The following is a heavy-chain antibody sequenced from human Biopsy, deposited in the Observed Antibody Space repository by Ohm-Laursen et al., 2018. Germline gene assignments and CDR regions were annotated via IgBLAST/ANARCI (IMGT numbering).Heavy chain of an antibody. CDR1: RGSICSYY. CDR2: ISHTGYT. D-gene: IGHD4-23*01. CDR3: ARGSNEYGGLYFPH. Sequence: SDTLSLTCTVSRGSICSYYWPWIRQPPGKGLEGIGHISHTGYTSYKSSLKSRVTISLDTSRKHFSLRLTSLAAADTAVYYCARGSNEYGGLYFPHWGQGTLVTVSS. J-gene: IGHJ1*01. V-gene: IGHV4-59*07.